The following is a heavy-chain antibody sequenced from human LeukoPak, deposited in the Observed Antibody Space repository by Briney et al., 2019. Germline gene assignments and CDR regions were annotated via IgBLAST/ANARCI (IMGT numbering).Heavy chain of an antibody. CDR1: GGSFSGYY. Sequence: SETLSLTCAVYGGSFSGYYWSWIRQPPGKGLEWIGEINHSGSTNYNPSLKSRVTISVDASKNQFSLKLSSVTAADTAVYYCAHSHSSPDAFDIWGQGTVVTVSS. V-gene: IGHV4-34*01. CDR3: AHSHSSPDAFDI. D-gene: IGHD6-6*01. CDR2: INHSGST. J-gene: IGHJ3*02.